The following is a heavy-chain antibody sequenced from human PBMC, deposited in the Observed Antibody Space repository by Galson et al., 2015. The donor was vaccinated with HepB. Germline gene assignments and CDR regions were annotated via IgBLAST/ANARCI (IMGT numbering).Heavy chain of an antibody. CDR1: GFTFSSFA. D-gene: IGHD4-11*01. CDR3: ARCDYSNYPVDY. V-gene: IGHV3-23*01. Sequence: SLRLSCAASGFTFSSFAMSWVRQAPGKGLEWVSAISGSGGSTYYADSVKGRFTISRDNSKNTMYLQMNSLGAEDTAVYYCARCDYSNYPVDYWGQGTLVTVSS. CDR2: ISGSGGST. J-gene: IGHJ4*02.